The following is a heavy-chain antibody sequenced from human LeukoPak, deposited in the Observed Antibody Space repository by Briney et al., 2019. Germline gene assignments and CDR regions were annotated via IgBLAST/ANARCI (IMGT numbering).Heavy chain of an antibody. CDR2: IYYSGST. CDR3: ARRGIGTARRALDY. V-gene: IGHV4-38-2*01. CDR1: GYSISSGFY. D-gene: IGHD6-6*01. Sequence: PSETLSLTCAVSGYSISSGFYWGWIRQPPGKGLEWIGSIYYSGSTYYNPSLKSRVTISVDTSKNQFSLKLSSVTAADTAVYYCARRGIGTARRALDYWGQGTLVTVSS. J-gene: IGHJ4*02.